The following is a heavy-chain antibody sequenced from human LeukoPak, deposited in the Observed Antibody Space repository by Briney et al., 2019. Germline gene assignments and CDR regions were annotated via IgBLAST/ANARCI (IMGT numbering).Heavy chain of an antibody. V-gene: IGHV4-39*01. Sequence: SETLSLTCTGSGDVITGSSYYGGWIRQPPGKGLEWIGSMYCGSTFSNPSLRSRVNMSADTSKNQFSLQLSSVTAADTAVYYCAREYYDRTGYYCFDNWSQGTQVTVSS. CDR3: AREYYDRTGYYCFDN. CDR2: MYCGST. CDR1: GDVITGSSYY. D-gene: IGHD3-22*01. J-gene: IGHJ4*02.